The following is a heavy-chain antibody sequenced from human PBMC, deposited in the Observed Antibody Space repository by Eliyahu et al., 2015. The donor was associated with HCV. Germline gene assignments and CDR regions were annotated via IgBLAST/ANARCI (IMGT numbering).Heavy chain of an antibody. D-gene: IGHD1-26*01. CDR3: AKSTSGSYRPDY. J-gene: IGHJ4*02. Sequence: EVQLLESGGGLVQPGGSLRLXXAXSGXTFRXFAMXWVRQAPGKGLGWVSAISGSGGDTYYADSVKGRFTISRDNSKNTLYLQMNSLRVEDRAIYYCAKSTSGSYRPDYWGQGTLVTVSS. CDR2: ISGSGGDT. CDR1: GXTFRXFA. V-gene: IGHV3-23*01.